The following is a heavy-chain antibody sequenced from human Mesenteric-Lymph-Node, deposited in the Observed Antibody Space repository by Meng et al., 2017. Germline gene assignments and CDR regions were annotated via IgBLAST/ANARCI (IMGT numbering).Heavy chain of an antibody. CDR1: GFTFSDYY. CDR3: AREGSDYGDYFFRSGDAFDI. D-gene: IGHD4-17*01. Sequence: GESLKISCAASGFTFSDYYMSWIRQAPGKGLEWVSYISSSGSTIYYADSVKGRFTISRDNAKNSLYLQMNSLRAEDTAVYYCAREGSDYGDYFFRSGDAFDIWGQGTMVTVSS. J-gene: IGHJ3*02. CDR2: ISSSGSTI. V-gene: IGHV3-11*04.